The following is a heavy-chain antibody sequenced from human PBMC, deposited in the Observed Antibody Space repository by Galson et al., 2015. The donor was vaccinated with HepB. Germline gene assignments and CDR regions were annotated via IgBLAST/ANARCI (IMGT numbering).Heavy chain of an antibody. D-gene: IGHD6-13*01. V-gene: IGHV3-23*01. CDR3: AASLSRAGTGYFDY. CDR2: ISGDGGST. Sequence: SLRLSCAASGFTFSSYAMSWVRQAPGKGLEWVSTISGDGGSTYYADSVKGRFTISRDNPKNTLYLQMNSLRAEDTAVYYCAASLSRAGTGYFDYWGQGTLVTVSS. CDR1: GFTFSSYA. J-gene: IGHJ4*02.